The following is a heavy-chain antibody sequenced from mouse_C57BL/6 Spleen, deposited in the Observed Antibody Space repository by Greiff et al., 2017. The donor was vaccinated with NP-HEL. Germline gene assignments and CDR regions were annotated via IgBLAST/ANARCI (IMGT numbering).Heavy chain of an antibody. Sequence: DVMLVESEGGLVQPGSSMKLSCTASGFTFSDYYMAWVRQVPEKGLEWVANINYDGSSTYYLDSLKSRFIISRDNAKNILYLQMSSLKSEDTATYYCARESLRDYYAMDYWGQGTSVTVSS. J-gene: IGHJ4*01. V-gene: IGHV5-16*01. CDR3: ARESLRDYYAMDY. CDR1: GFTFSDYY. CDR2: INYDGSST. D-gene: IGHD1-1*01.